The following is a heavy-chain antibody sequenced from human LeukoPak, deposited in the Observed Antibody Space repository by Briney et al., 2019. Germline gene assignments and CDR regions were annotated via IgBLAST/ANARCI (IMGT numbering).Heavy chain of an antibody. Sequence: GGSLRLSCAASGGSLSGCWMHWVRQAPGKGLVWVSRINFDGSDTRYADSVKGRFTISRDNAKNTLYLQMNSLRAEDTAVYYCTRSLMDWGQGIRVTVFS. J-gene: IGHJ4*02. CDR3: TRSLMD. CDR1: GGSLSGCW. CDR2: INFDGSDT. V-gene: IGHV3-74*01. D-gene: IGHD3-16*01.